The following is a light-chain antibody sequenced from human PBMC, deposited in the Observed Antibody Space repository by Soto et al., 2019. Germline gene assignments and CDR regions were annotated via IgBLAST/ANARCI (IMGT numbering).Light chain of an antibody. CDR1: SSDIGGYIY. CDR3: SSYTSSSTQV. Sequence: QSALTQPASVSASPGQSITISCTGTSSDIGGYIYVSWYQQHPGKAPKLMIYEVSNRPSGVSNRFSGSKSGNTASLTISGLQAEDEADYYCSSYTSSSTQVFGTGTKVTVL. V-gene: IGLV2-14*01. CDR2: EVS. J-gene: IGLJ1*01.